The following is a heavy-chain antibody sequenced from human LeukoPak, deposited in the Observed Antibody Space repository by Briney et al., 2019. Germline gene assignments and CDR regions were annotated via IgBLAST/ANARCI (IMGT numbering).Heavy chain of an antibody. CDR1: GASISNGDYY. Sequence: SETLSLTCTVSGASISNGDYYWSWIRQPPGKGLEWIGYISYSGSTYYNPSLKSQLTISVDTSKNQFSLKLSSVTATDTAVYYCARSTAAGTYYFDYWGQGTLVTVSS. CDR3: ARSTAAGTYYFDY. J-gene: IGHJ4*02. D-gene: IGHD6-13*01. V-gene: IGHV4-30-4*08. CDR2: ISYSGST.